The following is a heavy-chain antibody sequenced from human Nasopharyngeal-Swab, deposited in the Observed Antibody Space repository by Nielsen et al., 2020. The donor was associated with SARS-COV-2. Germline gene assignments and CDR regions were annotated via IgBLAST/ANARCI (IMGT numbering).Heavy chain of an antibody. V-gene: IGHV1-2*06. CDR3: ARDGKGMTYYYDSSGYAYYYYYGMDV. CDR2: INPNSGGT. Sequence: WVRQAPGQGLEGMGRINPNSGGTNYAQKFQGRVTMTRDTSISTAYMELSRLRSDDTAVYYCARDGKGMTYYYDSSGYAYYYYYGMDVWGQGTTVTVSS. D-gene: IGHD3-22*01. J-gene: IGHJ6*02.